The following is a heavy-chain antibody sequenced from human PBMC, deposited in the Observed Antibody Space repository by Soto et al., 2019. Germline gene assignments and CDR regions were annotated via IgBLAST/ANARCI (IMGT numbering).Heavy chain of an antibody. J-gene: IGHJ4*02. V-gene: IGHV3-23*01. CDR3: AKGSLGYCSGAICYLFDF. CDR2: ISGGRSGT. Sequence: EVQLLESGGGLVQPGGSLRLSCAASGFTFSTYAMSWVRQAPGKGLEWVSAISGGRSGTYYADSVRGRFTLSRDDSTNTLYMHMSSLRAEDTAIYYCAKGSLGYCSGAICYLFDFWGQGTLVTVSS. D-gene: IGHD2-2*01. CDR1: GFTFSTYA.